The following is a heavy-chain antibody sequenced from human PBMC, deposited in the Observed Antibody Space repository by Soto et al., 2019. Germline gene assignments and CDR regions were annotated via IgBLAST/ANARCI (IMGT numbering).Heavy chain of an antibody. CDR3: ARELSGGLGAAFDI. Sequence: QVQLVESGGGVVQPGRSLRLSCAASGFTFSSYGMHWVRQAPGKGLEWVAVIWYDGGNKYYADSVKGRFTISRDNSKNTLYLQMNSLRAEDTAVYYCARELSGGLGAAFDIWGQGTMVTVSS. V-gene: IGHV3-33*01. D-gene: IGHD1-26*01. J-gene: IGHJ3*02. CDR2: IWYDGGNK. CDR1: GFTFSSYG.